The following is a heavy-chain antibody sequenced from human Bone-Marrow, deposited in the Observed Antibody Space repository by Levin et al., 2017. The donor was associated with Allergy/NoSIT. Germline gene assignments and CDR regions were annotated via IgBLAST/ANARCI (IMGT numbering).Heavy chain of an antibody. CDR2: ISGHNGKT. CDR1: GYIFTDYG. V-gene: IGHV1-18*01. CDR3: VRDWRYEDSMYVFYS. J-gene: IGHJ3*02. D-gene: IGHD3-22*01. Sequence: ASVKVSCKTSGYIFTDYGLSWVRQAPGQGLEWIGWISGHNGKTKFAKKVQGRLTLTTDTSTDTGYMELRSLRSDDTAVYYCVRDWRYEDSMYVFYSWGQGTLVTVSS.